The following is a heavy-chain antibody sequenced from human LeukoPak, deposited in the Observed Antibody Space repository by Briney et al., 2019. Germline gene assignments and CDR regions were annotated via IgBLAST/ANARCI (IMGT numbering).Heavy chain of an antibody. CDR3: ARVGSGNYYYYYYMDV. V-gene: IGHV1-2*02. CDR1: GYTFTGYY. Sequence: ASVKVSCKASGYTFTGYYMHWVRQAPGQWLEWMGWINPNSGGTNYAQKLQGRVTMTTDTSTSTAYMELRSLRSDDTAVYYCARVGSGNYYYYYYMDVWGKGTTFTVPS. D-gene: IGHD3-3*01. J-gene: IGHJ6*03. CDR2: INPNSGGT.